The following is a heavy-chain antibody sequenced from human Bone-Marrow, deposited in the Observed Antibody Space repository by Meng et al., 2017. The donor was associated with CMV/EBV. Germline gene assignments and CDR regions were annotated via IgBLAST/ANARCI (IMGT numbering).Heavy chain of an antibody. CDR2: ISAYNGNT. D-gene: IGHD4-23*01. CDR3: ARDLREGRDGGKGGY. V-gene: IGHV1-18*01. CDR1: GYTFTSYG. Sequence: ASVKVSCKASGYTFTSYGISWVRQAPGQGLEWMGWISAYNGNTNYAQKLQGRVTMTTDTSTSTAYMELRSLRSDDTAVYYCARDLREGRDGGKGGYWGQGTLVTVSS. J-gene: IGHJ4*02.